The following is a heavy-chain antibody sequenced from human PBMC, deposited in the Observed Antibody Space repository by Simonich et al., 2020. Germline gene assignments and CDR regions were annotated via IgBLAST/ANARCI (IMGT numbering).Heavy chain of an antibody. D-gene: IGHD2-15*01. Sequence: QVQLVESGGGVVQPGRSLRLSCAASGFQFSSYGMHWVRQAPGKGLEWVAVIWYDGSNKYYADSVKGRFTISRDNSKNTLYLQLNSLRAEDTAVYYCARDRYCSGGSCYYFDYWGQGTLVTVSS. CDR2: IWYDGSNK. J-gene: IGHJ4*02. CDR1: GFQFSSYG. CDR3: ARDRYCSGGSCYYFDY. V-gene: IGHV3-33*01.